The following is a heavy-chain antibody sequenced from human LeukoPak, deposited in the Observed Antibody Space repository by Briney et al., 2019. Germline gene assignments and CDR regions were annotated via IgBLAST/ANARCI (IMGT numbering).Heavy chain of an antibody. CDR1: GFTFSSYE. CDR2: ISSSGSTI. CDR3: AELGITMIGGV. V-gene: IGHV3-48*03. Sequence: GGSLRLSCAASGFTFSSYEMHWVRQAPAKGLEGVAYISSSGSTIYYADSVKGRFTISRDNAKNSLYLQMNSLRAEDTAVYYCAELGITMIGGVWGKGTTVTISS. J-gene: IGHJ6*04. D-gene: IGHD3-10*02.